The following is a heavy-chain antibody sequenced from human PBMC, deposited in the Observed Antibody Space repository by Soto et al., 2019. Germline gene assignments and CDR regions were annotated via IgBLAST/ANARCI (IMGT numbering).Heavy chain of an antibody. D-gene: IGHD5-12*01. CDR1: GYSFTTYW. V-gene: IGHV5-51*01. J-gene: IGHJ4*02. CDR3: ARGRDEWLQTTVYYFDY. CDR2: IYPGDSDT. Sequence: TGESLKISCKGSGYSFTTYWIGWVRQMPGKGLEWMGIIYPGDSDTRYSPSFQGQVTISADKSISTAYLQWSSLKASDTAMYYCARGRDEWLQTTVYYFDYWGQGTLVTVSS.